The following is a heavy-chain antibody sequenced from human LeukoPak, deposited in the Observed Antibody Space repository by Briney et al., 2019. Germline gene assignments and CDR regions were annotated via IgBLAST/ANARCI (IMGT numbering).Heavy chain of an antibody. J-gene: IGHJ4*02. D-gene: IGHD2-21*02. CDR1: GYSFTSYW. Sequence: GESLKISCQGSGYSFTSYWIGWVRQMPGKGLEWMGIIYPGDSDTRYSPPFQGQVTISADKSISTAYLQWSSLKASDTAMYSCAKTYCGGDCYYSYFDYWGQGTLVTVSS. CDR3: AKTYCGGDCYYSYFDY. CDR2: IYPGDSDT. V-gene: IGHV5-51*01.